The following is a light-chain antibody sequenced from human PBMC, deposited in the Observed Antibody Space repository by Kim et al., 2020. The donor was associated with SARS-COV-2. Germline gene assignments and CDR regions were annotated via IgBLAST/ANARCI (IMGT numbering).Light chain of an antibody. CDR2: DAS. CDR1: LNIRNY. V-gene: IGKV3-11*01. Sequence: SPGESATLSCRASLNIRNYLAWYQQKPGQPPRLLIYDASDRATDVPIRFSGSGSGTDFTLTISSLQPEDFAVYYCLHRSNWPPYSFGPGTKVDIK. CDR3: LHRSNWPPYS. J-gene: IGKJ2*03.